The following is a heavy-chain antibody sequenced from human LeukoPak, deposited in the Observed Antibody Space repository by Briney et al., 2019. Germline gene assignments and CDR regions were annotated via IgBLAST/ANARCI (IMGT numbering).Heavy chain of an antibody. D-gene: IGHD2-15*01. CDR1: GFTFTTYG. V-gene: IGHV3-30*03. J-gene: IGHJ4*02. CDR3: ARGCRYCSGGSQDS. Sequence: QPGGSLRLSCEASGFTFTTYGMHWVRQAPGKGLECMAIISYDGSNKYYADSVKGRFTISRDNSKNTLYLQMNSLRAEDTAVYYCARGCRYCSGGSQDSWGQGTLVTVSS. CDR2: ISYDGSNK.